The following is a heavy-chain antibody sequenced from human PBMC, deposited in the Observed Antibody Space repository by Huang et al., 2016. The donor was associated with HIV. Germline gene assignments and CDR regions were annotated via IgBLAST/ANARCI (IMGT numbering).Heavy chain of an antibody. CDR2: ISGSGDKT. J-gene: IGHJ4*02. V-gene: IGHV3-23*01. Sequence: DVQLLESGGGFVQPGGSLRLSCAASRFTFSTYAMSWVRQAPGKGLEWVSAISGSGDKTYYADSVKGRFTISRDNSKNTLFLQMNSLRAEDTAVYYCAKVPTVVTFHWGQGTLVTVSS. D-gene: IGHD2-21*02. CDR1: RFTFSTYA. CDR3: AKVPTVVTFH.